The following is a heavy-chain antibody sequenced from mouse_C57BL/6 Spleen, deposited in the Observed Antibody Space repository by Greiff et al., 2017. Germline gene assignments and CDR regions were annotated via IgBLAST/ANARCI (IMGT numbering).Heavy chain of an antibody. CDR3: ARSGDYDGYAMDY. J-gene: IGHJ4*01. V-gene: IGHV1-75*01. CDR2: IFPGSGST. CDR1: GYTFTDYY. Sequence: VQLQQSGPELVKPGASVKISCKASGYTFTDYYINWVKQRPGQGLEWIGWIFPGSGSTYYNEKFKGKATLTVDKSSSTAYMLLSSLTSEDSAVXFCARSGDYDGYAMDYWGQGTSVTVSS. D-gene: IGHD2-4*01.